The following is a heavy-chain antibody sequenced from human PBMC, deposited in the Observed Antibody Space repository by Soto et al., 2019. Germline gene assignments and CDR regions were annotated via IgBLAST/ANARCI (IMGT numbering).Heavy chain of an antibody. CDR3: ASSSLYGMDV. J-gene: IGHJ6*02. CDR2: IYLDGTT. V-gene: IGHV4-38-2*01. Sequence: PSETLSLTCVVSGYSISSGYFWAWIRQPPGEGLEWIGKIYLDGTTSYNPSLNGRVTISVDTSKNQFSLKLTSVIAADTAVYYCASSSLYGMDVWGQGTTVTVSS. CDR1: GYSISSGYF.